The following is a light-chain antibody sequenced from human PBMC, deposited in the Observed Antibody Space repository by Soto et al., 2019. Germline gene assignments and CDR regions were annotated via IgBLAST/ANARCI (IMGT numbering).Light chain of an antibody. J-gene: IGKJ3*01. Sequence: DIQMTQSPSSLSASVGDRVTITCRASHNIGTYLNWYQRKPGKAPHLLIYAASTLQSGVPSRFSGSGSGTDFTLTISSLQPEDFATYYCQQSYTTPLFTFGPGTKVDIK. CDR3: QQSYTTPLFT. CDR2: AAS. CDR1: HNIGTY. V-gene: IGKV1-39*01.